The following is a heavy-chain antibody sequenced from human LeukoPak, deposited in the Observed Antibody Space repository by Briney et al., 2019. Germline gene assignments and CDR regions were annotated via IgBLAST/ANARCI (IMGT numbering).Heavy chain of an antibody. D-gene: IGHD4-17*01. Sequence: SQTLSLTCIVSGGSISSAAYYWSWIRQPAGKGLEWIGRIYTSGSIDYNPSLKSRLTISVDTSNNQFSLTLSSVTAADTAVYYCAREREGPYGYLDYWGQGTLVTVSS. CDR1: GGSISSAAYY. CDR3: AREREGPYGYLDY. J-gene: IGHJ4*02. V-gene: IGHV4-61*02. CDR2: IYTSGSI.